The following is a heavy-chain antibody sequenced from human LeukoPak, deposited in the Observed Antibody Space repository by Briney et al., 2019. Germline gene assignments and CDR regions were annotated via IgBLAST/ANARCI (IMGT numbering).Heavy chain of an antibody. CDR1: GGSISSYY. CDR2: IHDIGST. V-gene: IGHV4-59*08. D-gene: IGHD2-8*01. CDR3: ARLDRLIHFDY. J-gene: IGHJ4*02. Sequence: SETLSLTCTVSGGSISSYYWSWIRQPPGKGLEWIGYIHDIGSTNYNPSLKSRVAISVDTSKKQLSLKLSSVTAADTAVYYCARLDRLIHFDYWGQGTLVTVSS.